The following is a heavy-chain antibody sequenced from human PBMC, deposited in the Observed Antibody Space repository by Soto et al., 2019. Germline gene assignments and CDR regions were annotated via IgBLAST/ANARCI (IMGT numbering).Heavy chain of an antibody. CDR3: ARNGYSSGGAFDI. V-gene: IGHV3-33*01. CDR1: GFTFSSYG. J-gene: IGHJ3*02. Sequence: PGGSLRLSCAASGFTFSSYGMHWVRQAPGKGLEWVAVIWYDGSNKYYPGSVKGRFTISRENAKNSLYLQMNSLRAGDTAVYYCARNGYSSGGAFDIWGQGTMVTVSS. CDR2: IWYDGSNK. D-gene: IGHD6-19*01.